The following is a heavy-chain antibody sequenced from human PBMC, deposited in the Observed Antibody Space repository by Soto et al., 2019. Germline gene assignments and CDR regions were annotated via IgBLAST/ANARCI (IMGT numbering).Heavy chain of an antibody. V-gene: IGHV3-7*01. J-gene: IGHJ6*03. D-gene: IGHD3-10*01. CDR1: GFTFSSYW. CDR2: IKQDGSEK. Sequence: GGSLRLSCAASGFTFSSYWMSWVRQAPGKGLEWVANIKQDGSEKYYVDSVKGRFTISRDNAKNSLYLQMNSLRAEDTAVYCCARRWVGSGPYYYYYYYMDVWGKGTTVTVSS. CDR3: ARRWVGSGPYYYYYYYMDV.